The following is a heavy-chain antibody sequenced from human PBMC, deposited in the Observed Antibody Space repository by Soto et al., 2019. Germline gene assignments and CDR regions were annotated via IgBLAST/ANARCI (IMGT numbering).Heavy chain of an antibody. Sequence: SVKVSCKASGYTFTSYGISWVRQAPGQGLEWMGWISAYNGNTNYAQKLQGRVTMTTDTSTSTAYMELRSLRSDDTAVYYCARDDLRYFDWLLPEEYYGMDVWGQGTTVTVSS. CDR2: ISAYNGNT. CDR1: GYTFTSYG. D-gene: IGHD3-9*01. J-gene: IGHJ6*02. CDR3: ARDDLRYFDWLLPEEYYGMDV. V-gene: IGHV1-18*04.